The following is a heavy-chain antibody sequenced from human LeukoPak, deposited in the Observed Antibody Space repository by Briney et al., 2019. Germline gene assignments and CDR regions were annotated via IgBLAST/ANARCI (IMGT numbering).Heavy chain of an antibody. Sequence: GGSLRLSCAASGFTFSSYAMHWVRQAPGKGLEWVAVISYDGSNKYYADSVKGRFTISRDNSKNTLYLQMNSLRAGDTAVYYCARDALVGATPDYWGQGTLVTVSS. V-gene: IGHV3-30*04. CDR3: ARDALVGATPDY. D-gene: IGHD1-26*01. J-gene: IGHJ4*02. CDR1: GFTFSSYA. CDR2: ISYDGSNK.